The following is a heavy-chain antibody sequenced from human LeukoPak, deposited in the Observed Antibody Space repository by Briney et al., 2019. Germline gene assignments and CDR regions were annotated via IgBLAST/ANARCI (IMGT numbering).Heavy chain of an antibody. CDR2: INHSGST. Sequence: SETLSLTCAVYGGSFSGYYWSWIRQPPGKGLEWIGEINHSGSTNYNPSLKSRVTISVDRSKNQFSLKLSSVTAADTAVYYCARVFNSRSSPDAFDIWGQGTMVTVSS. D-gene: IGHD2-2*01. V-gene: IGHV4-34*01. CDR1: GGSFSGYY. CDR3: ARVFNSRSSPDAFDI. J-gene: IGHJ3*02.